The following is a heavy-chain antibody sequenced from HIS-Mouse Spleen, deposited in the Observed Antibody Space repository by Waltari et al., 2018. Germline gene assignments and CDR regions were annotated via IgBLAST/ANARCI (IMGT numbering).Heavy chain of an antibody. CDR3: AKDRGSPLYFDY. J-gene: IGHJ4*02. CDR2: IKQDGSEK. CDR1: GFTFSTYW. V-gene: IGHV3-7*01. D-gene: IGHD1-26*01. Sequence: EVQLVESGGGLVQPGGSLRLSCAASGFTFSTYWMRWVRQAPGKGLEWVANIKQDGSEKYYVDSVKGRFTISRDNAKNSLYLQMNSLRAEDTAVYYCAKDRGSPLYFDYWGQGTLVTVSS.